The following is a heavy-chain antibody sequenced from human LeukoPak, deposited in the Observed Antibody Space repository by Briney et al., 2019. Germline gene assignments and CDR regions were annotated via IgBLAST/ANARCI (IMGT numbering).Heavy chain of an antibody. J-gene: IGHJ4*02. CDR1: GFTFSSYE. CDR3: ARGRISPDY. V-gene: IGHV3-48*03. CDR2: ISSSGSTI. Sequence: PGGSLRLSCAASGFTFSSYEMNWVRQAPGKGLEWVSYISSSGSTIYYADSVKGRFTISRDNSKNTLYLEMNSLRAEDTAVYYCARGRISPDYWGQGTLVTVSS. D-gene: IGHD3-3*02.